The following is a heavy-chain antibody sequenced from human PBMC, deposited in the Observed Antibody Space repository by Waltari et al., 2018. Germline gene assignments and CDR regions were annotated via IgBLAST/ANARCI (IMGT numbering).Heavy chain of an antibody. CDR1: GGSISSYY. CDR3: ASAVGGERDY. Sequence: QVQLQESGPGLVKPSETLSLTCTVSGGSISSYYWSWIRQPPGKGLEWIGYIYYSGRTNHNPSLKRRITISVDASENPFSLKLSSVTAADTAVYYCASAVGGERDYWGQGTLATVSS. D-gene: IGHD2-21*01. J-gene: IGHJ4*02. CDR2: IYYSGRT. V-gene: IGHV4-59*08.